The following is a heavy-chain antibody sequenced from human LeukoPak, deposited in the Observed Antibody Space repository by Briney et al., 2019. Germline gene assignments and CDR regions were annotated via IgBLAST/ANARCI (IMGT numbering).Heavy chain of an antibody. CDR3: AKAGVTSGWDY. V-gene: IGHV3-23*01. Sequence: PGGSLRLSCAASGFALSNYPMGWVRQAPGKGLEWVSGIGEEKSGSWTKSADSVKGRFTISRDNSENTLYLQMDSLTVDDTAVYYCAKAGVTSGWDYWGQGVLVTVSS. CDR2: IGEEKSGSWT. J-gene: IGHJ4*02. D-gene: IGHD2-15*01. CDR1: GFALSNYP.